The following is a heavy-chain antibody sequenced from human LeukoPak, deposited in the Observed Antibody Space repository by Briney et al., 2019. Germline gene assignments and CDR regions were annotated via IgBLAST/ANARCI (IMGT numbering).Heavy chain of an antibody. CDR2: ISGSGGST. J-gene: IGHJ4*02. D-gene: IGHD2-2*01. V-gene: IGHV3-23*01. Sequence: GSLRLSCAASGFTFSSYAMSWVRQAPGKGLEGVSAISGSGGSTYYADSVKGRFTISRDNSKNTLYLQMNSLRVEDTAVYYCAKDPDFYCSSTSCYSLYFDYWGQGTLVTVSS. CDR1: GFTFSSYA. CDR3: AKDPDFYCSSTSCYSLYFDY.